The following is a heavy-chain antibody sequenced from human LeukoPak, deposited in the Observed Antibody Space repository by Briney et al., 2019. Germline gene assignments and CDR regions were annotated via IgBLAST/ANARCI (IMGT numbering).Heavy chain of an antibody. CDR2: IYGDSST. Sequence: GGSLRLSCATSGFTVSSNYLSWVRQAPGKGLEWVSVIYGDSSTYYADSVKGRFTISRDNLKNTLYLQMNSLRIEDTAVYYCARVAVTTLDFAYWGQGTLVTVSS. J-gene: IGHJ4*02. D-gene: IGHD4-17*01. V-gene: IGHV3-53*01. CDR1: GFTVSSNY. CDR3: ARVAVTTLDFAY.